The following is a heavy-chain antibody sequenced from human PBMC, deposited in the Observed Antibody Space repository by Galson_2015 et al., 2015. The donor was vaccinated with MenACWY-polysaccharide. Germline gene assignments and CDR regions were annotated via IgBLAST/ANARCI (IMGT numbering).Heavy chain of an antibody. CDR1: GYTFDTYY. CDR3: ARDKPPTTDVDYYSGLDV. Sequence: SVKVSCKASGYTFDTYYAHWVRQAPGQGLEWMGIINPSGGGTGYAERFQGRVAMTSDTSTSTFYMELSSLTTEDTAIYYCARDKPPTTDVDYYSGLDVWGQGTTVIVSS. D-gene: IGHD5-12*01. CDR2: INPSGGGT. J-gene: IGHJ6*02. V-gene: IGHV1-46*02.